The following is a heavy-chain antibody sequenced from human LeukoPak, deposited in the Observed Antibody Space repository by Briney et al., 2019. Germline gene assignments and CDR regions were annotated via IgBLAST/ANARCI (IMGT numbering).Heavy chain of an antibody. J-gene: IGHJ4*02. CDR3: AREGFLDY. Sequence: GGSLRLSCAASEFTFSDYAMNWVRQAPGKGLEWVANTNQDGSAKNYVDSVRGRFTISRDNAENSLYLQMNSLRAEDTAVYYCAREGFLDYWGQGTLVTVSS. CDR2: TNQDGSAK. V-gene: IGHV3-7*01. CDR1: EFTFSDYA. D-gene: IGHD2/OR15-2a*01.